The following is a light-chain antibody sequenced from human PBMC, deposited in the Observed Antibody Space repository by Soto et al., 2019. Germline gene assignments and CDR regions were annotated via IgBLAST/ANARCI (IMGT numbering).Light chain of an antibody. CDR1: QSVSSY. CDR3: QQRSNWRVT. V-gene: IGKV3-11*01. CDR2: DAS. J-gene: IGKJ5*01. Sequence: EIVLTQSPATLSLSPGERATLSCRASQSVSSYLAWYQQKTGQAPRLLIYDASNRATGIPARFSGSGSGTDFTLTLSSLEPEDFAVYYCQQRSNWRVTFGQGTRLE.